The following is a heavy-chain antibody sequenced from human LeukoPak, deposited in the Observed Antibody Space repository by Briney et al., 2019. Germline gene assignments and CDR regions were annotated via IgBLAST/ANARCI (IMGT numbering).Heavy chain of an antibody. J-gene: IGHJ4*02. D-gene: IGHD3-3*01. CDR3: AKANLRIFGVGTYFDY. CDR1: GFTFSSYA. CDR2: ISGSGGST. V-gene: IGHV3-23*01. Sequence: PGGSLRLSCAASGFTFSSYAMSWVRQAPGKGLEWVSAISGSGGSTYHADSVKGRFTISRDNSKNTLYLQMNSLRAEDTAVYYCAKANLRIFGVGTYFDYWGQGTLVTVSS.